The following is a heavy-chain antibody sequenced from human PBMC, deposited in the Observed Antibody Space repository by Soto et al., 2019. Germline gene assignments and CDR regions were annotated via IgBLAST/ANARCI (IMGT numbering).Heavy chain of an antibody. Sequence: GSLRLSCATSGVGFRHYGMSWVRQAPGKGLEWVSGISASGDSTYYADPVKGRFTISGDNSKRTLYLQMNSLRAEDTAIYYCATDPRGPDYWGQGTQVTVSS. J-gene: IGHJ4*02. CDR2: ISASGDST. V-gene: IGHV3-23*01. CDR1: GVGFRHYG. CDR3: ATDPRGPDY.